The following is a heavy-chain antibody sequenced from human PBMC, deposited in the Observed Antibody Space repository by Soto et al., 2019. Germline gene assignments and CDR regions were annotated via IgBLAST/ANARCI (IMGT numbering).Heavy chain of an antibody. CDR3: ARDQNHFLGGGAFDY. CDR2: IWYDGSNK. V-gene: IGHV3-33*01. J-gene: IGHJ4*02. CDR1: GFTFSSYG. D-gene: IGHD3-16*01. Sequence: QVQLVESGGGVVQPGRSLRLSCAASGFTFSSYGMHWVRQAPGKGLEWVAVIWYDGSNKYYADSVKGRFTISRDNSKNTLDLQNNSLRAGDTGGYYCARDQNHFLGGGAFDYLGQGTLVTVSS.